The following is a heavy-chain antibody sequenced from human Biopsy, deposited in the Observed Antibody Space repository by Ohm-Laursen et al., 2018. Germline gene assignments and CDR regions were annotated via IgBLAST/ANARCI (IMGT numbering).Heavy chain of an antibody. V-gene: IGHV1-2*02. CDR2: ISPNRGGT. D-gene: IGHD3-16*01. J-gene: IGHJ3*01. CDR3: ARDIMNRIAGLVARSDVFDV. CDR1: GYAVNDYF. Sequence: AASVKVSCKGSGYAVNDYFLHWLRQAPGQGPEWMGGISPNRGGTNYAQKFQGRVTMTTDTSTSTVYLELRRLISDDTAVYYCARDIMNRIAGLVARSDVFDVWGQGTLVTVSS.